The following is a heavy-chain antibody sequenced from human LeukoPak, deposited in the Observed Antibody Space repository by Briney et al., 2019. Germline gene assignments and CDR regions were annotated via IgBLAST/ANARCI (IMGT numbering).Heavy chain of an antibody. CDR3: ARDRGPGIKPAGTVGMDV. V-gene: IGHV3-48*02. CDR1: GFTFRSYS. D-gene: IGHD6-13*01. Sequence: GGSLRLSCEASGFTFRSYSMNWVRQAPGKGLEWISYISRSTNSISYADSVKGRFTISRDNAKNSLFLQVNNLSDEDTAVYYCARDRGPGIKPAGTVGMDVWGQGTTVTVSS. CDR2: ISRSTNSI. J-gene: IGHJ6*02.